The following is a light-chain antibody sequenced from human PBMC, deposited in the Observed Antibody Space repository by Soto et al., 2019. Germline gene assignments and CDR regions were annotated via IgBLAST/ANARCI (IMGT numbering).Light chain of an antibody. CDR1: SSDLAIYNY. CDR3: SSYEGRSTYV. CDR2: QVT. Sequence: QSALTQPASVSGSPGQSITTSCTGTSSDLAIYNYASWYQQQPGKAPKLMIYQVTNRPSGVSNRFSGSRSGNTASLTISGLQAEDEADYYCSSYEGRSTYVFGPGTKVTLL. J-gene: IGLJ1*01. V-gene: IGLV2-14*01.